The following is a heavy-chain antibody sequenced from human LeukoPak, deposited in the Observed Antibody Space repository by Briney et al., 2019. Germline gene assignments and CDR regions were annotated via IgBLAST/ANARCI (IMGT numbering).Heavy chain of an antibody. D-gene: IGHD1-26*01. V-gene: IGHV1-69*13. Sequence: SAKLSCKASGGTFSSYAISWVRQAPGQGLEWMGGHIPIFGTANYAHKFQGRVTITADESTSTAYMNLSSLRSEDTAAYYLPRKRSGSYPTGWGQGTQVTVSS. CDR2: HIPIFGTA. CDR1: GGTFSSYA. J-gene: IGHJ4*02. CDR3: PRKRSGSYPTG.